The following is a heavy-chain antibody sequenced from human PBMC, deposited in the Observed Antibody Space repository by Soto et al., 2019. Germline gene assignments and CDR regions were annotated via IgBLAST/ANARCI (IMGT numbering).Heavy chain of an antibody. CDR3: ARRYGYYFDY. D-gene: IGHD4-17*01. J-gene: IGHJ4*02. Sequence: WETLSLTCTVSGGSISSYYWSWIRQPPGKGLEWIGYIYYSGSTNYNPSLKSRVTISVDTSKNQLSLKLSSVTAADTAVYYCARRYGYYFDYWGQGTLVTVSS. CDR1: GGSISSYY. V-gene: IGHV4-59*08. CDR2: IYYSGST.